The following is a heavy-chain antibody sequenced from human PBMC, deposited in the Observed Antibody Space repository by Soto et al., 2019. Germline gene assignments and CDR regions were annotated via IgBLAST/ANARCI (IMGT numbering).Heavy chain of an antibody. CDR2: IYWDDDE. CDR3: AHGSCSSADCYPNPYLDY. CDR1: GFSLSTTAEG. J-gene: IGHJ4*02. D-gene: IGHD2-2*01. V-gene: IGHV2-5*02. Sequence: QITLKESGPTLVQPTQTLTLTCTFSGFSLSTTAEGVGWIRQPPGKALEWLALIYWDDDERYSPSLKSRLTLTKDTSKNQVVLTMTNVDPVDTATYYCAHGSCSSADCYPNPYLDYWGQGILVTVSS.